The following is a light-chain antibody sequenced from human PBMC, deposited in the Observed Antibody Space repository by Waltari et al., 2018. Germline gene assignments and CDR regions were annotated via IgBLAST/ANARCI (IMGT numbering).Light chain of an antibody. CDR1: QTINNF. V-gene: IGKV1-39*01. Sequence: IQMTQSPSSLSAFVGDGVTITCRANQTINNFLNWYQQKLGRAPKLLIYKASHLQTGVPSRFSGSRSGTDFTLTVSSLQPEDFTTYYCQQSFSIPYTFGQGTKVDLK. CDR2: KAS. J-gene: IGKJ2*01. CDR3: QQSFSIPYT.